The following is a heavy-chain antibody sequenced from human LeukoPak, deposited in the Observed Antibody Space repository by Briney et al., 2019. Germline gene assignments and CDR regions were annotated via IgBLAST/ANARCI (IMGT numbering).Heavy chain of an antibody. CDR3: ARDAYYYDSSGYRVAVSSFEY. D-gene: IGHD3-22*01. Sequence: PGGSLRLSCAASGFTFSDYWMSWVRQAPGKGLEWVANIKQDGSEKYYLDSVKGRFTISRDNAKNSLYLQMNSLRAEDTAVYYCARDAYYYDSSGYRVAVSSFEYWGQGTLVTVSS. CDR2: IKQDGSEK. V-gene: IGHV3-7*01. J-gene: IGHJ4*02. CDR1: GFTFSDYW.